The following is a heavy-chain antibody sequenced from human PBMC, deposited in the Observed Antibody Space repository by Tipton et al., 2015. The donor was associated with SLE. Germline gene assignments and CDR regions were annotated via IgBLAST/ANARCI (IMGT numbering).Heavy chain of an antibody. V-gene: IGHV4-34*01. J-gene: IGHJ3*02. Sequence: TLSLTCAVYGGSFSGYYWSWIRQPPGKGLEWIGYIYYSGSTYYNPSLKSRVTISVDTSKNQFSLKLSSVTAADTAVYYCARENIGYNYAFDMWGQGTMATVSS. CDR1: GGSFSGYY. CDR3: ARENIGYNYAFDM. CDR2: IYYSGST. D-gene: IGHD5-24*01.